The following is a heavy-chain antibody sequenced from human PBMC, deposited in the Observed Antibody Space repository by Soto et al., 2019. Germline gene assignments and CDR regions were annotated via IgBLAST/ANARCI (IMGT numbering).Heavy chain of an antibody. CDR1: GGSISSGGYY. J-gene: IGHJ4*02. CDR3: ARVRRYYGSGSYDDY. D-gene: IGHD3-10*01. V-gene: IGHV4-31*03. CDR2: IYYSGST. Sequence: SETLSLTCTVSGGSISSGGYYWSWIRQHPGKGLEWIGYIYYSGSTYYNPSLKSRVTISVDTSKNQFSLKLSSVTAADTAVYYCARVRRYYGSGSYDDYWGQGTLVTVSS.